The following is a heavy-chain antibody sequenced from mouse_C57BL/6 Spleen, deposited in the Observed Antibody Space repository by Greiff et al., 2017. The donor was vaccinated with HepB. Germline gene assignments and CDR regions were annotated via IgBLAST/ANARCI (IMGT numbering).Heavy chain of an antibody. D-gene: IGHD2-3*01. CDR2: IRSKSNNYAT. V-gene: IGHV10-1*01. CDR3: VRLDGYFTGGAMDY. Sequence: EVQGVESGGGLVQPKGSLKLSCAASGFSFNTYAMNWVRQAPGKGLEWVARIRSKSNNYATYYADSVKDRFTISRDDSESMLYLQMNNLKTEDTAMYYCVRLDGYFTGGAMDYWGQGTSVTVSS. J-gene: IGHJ4*01. CDR1: GFSFNTYA.